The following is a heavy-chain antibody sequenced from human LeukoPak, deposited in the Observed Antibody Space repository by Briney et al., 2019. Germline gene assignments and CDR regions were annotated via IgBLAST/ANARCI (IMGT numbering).Heavy chain of an antibody. J-gene: IGHJ4*02. D-gene: IGHD6-13*01. Sequence: ASVKVSCKASGYTFTGYYMHWVRQAPGQGLEWMGWINPKSGDTNYAQKFQGRVTMTRDSSISTGYMELSSLRSDDTAMYYCATEGQEGVWDSIDYWGQGTLVTVSA. CDR2: INPKSGDT. CDR1: GYTFTGYY. CDR3: ATEGQEGVWDSIDY. V-gene: IGHV1-2*02.